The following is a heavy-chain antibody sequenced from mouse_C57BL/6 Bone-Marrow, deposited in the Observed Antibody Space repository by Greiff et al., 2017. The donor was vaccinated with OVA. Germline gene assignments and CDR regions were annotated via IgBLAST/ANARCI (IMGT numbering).Heavy chain of an antibody. Sequence: VQLQQSGAELARPGASVKLSCKASGYTFTSYGISWVKQRTGQGLEWIGEIYPRSGNTYYNEKFKGKATLPADKSSSTAYMQLRSLTSEDSAVYFCARKDYYGSSDDFDYWGQGTTLTVSS. J-gene: IGHJ2*01. CDR1: GYTFTSYG. CDR3: ARKDYYGSSDDFDY. CDR2: IYPRSGNT. V-gene: IGHV1-81*01. D-gene: IGHD1-1*01.